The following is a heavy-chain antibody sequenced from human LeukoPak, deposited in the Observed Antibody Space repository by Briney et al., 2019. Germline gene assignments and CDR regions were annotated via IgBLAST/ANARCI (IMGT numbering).Heavy chain of an antibody. Sequence: GRSLRLSCAASGFIFDDYAMHWVRQAPGKGLEWVAGISWNSGSIGYADSVKGRFTISRDNSKNTLYLQMSSLRAEDTAVYYCVKGGQWPRASNDYWGQGTLVTVSS. CDR1: GFIFDDYA. D-gene: IGHD6-19*01. CDR3: VKGGQWPRASNDY. CDR2: ISWNSGSI. V-gene: IGHV3-9*01. J-gene: IGHJ4*02.